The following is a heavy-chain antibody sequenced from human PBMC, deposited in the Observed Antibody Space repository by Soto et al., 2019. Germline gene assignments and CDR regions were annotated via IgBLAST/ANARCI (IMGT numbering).Heavy chain of an antibody. V-gene: IGHV3-21*01. CDR3: TSPPHYSAGCGYYAY. D-gene: IGHD3-22*01. J-gene: IGHJ4*02. CDR1: GFTFSSYS. CDR2: ISTSSSYI. Sequence: EVQLVESGGGLVKPGGSLRLSCAASGFTFSSYSMNWVRQAPGKGLEWVSSISTSSSYIYYAVSVKGRFTISRDNAKNSLYLHMIRLPPEDTSVYYCTSPPHYSAGCGYYAYWCQGPLVTFSS.